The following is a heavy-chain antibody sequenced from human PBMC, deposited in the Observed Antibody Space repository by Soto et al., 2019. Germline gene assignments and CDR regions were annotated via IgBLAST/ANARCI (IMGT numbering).Heavy chain of an antibody. CDR3: ARDMGTYYYDSSGAFDY. V-gene: IGHV4-31*03. CDR2: IYYSGST. CDR1: GGSISSGGYY. D-gene: IGHD3-22*01. Sequence: QVQLQESGPGLVKPSQTLSLTCTVSGGSISSGGYYWSWIRQHPGKGLEWIGYIYYSGSTYYNPSLKSRVTISVDTSKNQFSLKLSSVTAADTAVYYCARDMGTYYYDSSGAFDYWGQGTLVTVSS. J-gene: IGHJ4*02.